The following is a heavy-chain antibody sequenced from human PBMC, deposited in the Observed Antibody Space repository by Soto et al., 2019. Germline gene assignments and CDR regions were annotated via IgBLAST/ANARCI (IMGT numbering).Heavy chain of an antibody. CDR1: GFTFSSYA. J-gene: IGHJ4*02. D-gene: IGHD6-19*01. V-gene: IGHV3-30-3*01. CDR2: ISYDGSNK. Sequence: VQLVDSGGGVVQPGRSLRLSCAAYGFTFSSYAMHWVRQAPGKGLEWVAVISYDGSNKYYADSVKGRFTISRDNSKNTLYLQMNSLRAEDTAVYYCAAGLETYYFDYWGQGTLVTVSS. CDR3: AAGLETYYFDY.